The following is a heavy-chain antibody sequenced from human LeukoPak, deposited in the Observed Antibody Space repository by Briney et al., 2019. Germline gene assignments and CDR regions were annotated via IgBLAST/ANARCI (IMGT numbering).Heavy chain of an antibody. CDR2: IYYSGST. Sequence: PSETLSLTCTVSGGSISSYYWSWLRQPPGKGLEWIGYIYYSGSTNYNPSLKSRVTISVDTSKNQFSLKLSSVTAADTAVYYCASSYDSFDYWGQGTLVTVSS. J-gene: IGHJ4*02. CDR1: GGSISSYY. CDR3: ASSYDSFDY. D-gene: IGHD5-18*01. V-gene: IGHV4-59*01.